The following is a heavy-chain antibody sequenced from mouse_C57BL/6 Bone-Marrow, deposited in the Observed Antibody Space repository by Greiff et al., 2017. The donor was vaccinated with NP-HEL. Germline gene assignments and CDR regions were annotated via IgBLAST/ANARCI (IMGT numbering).Heavy chain of an antibody. J-gene: IGHJ2*01. CDR3: ARGNYYGSRRGYYFDY. Sequence: EVKVEESGPGMVKPSQSLSLTCTVTGYSITSGYDWHWIRHFPGNKLEWMGYISYSGSTNYNPSLKSRISITHDTSKNHFFLKLNSVTTEDTATYYCARGNYYGSRRGYYFDYWGQGTTLTVSS. D-gene: IGHD1-1*01. CDR2: ISYSGST. V-gene: IGHV3-1*01. CDR1: GYSITSGYD.